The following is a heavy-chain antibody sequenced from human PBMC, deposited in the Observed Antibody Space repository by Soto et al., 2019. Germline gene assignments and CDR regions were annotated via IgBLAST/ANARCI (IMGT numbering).Heavy chain of an antibody. V-gene: IGHV3-53*01. CDR2: IYSGGST. CDR3: ACSSYYGDYPYGMDV. Sequence: EVQLVESGGGLIQPGGSLRLSCAASGFTVSSNYMSWVRQAPGKGLEWVSVIYSGGSTYYADSVKGRFTITRDNSKNTRYLPMNSLRAEDTAVYYCACSSYYGDYPYGMDVWGRGTTVTVSS. J-gene: IGHJ6*02. CDR1: GFTVSSNY. D-gene: IGHD4-17*01.